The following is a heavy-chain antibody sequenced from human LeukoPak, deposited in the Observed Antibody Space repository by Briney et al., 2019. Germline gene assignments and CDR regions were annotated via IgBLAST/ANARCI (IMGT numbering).Heavy chain of an antibody. Sequence: GGSLRLSCAASGFTFSDHYMSWIRQAPGKGLEWISYISTGDTAIFYADSVKGRFTISRDNAKDSLYLQMSSLRAEDTAVYYCARAHYHFGSRHPYYFDSWGQGTLVTVSS. J-gene: IGHJ4*02. V-gene: IGHV3-11*01. CDR1: GFTFSDHY. CDR3: ARAHYHFGSRHPYYFDS. CDR2: ISTGDTAI. D-gene: IGHD3-10*01.